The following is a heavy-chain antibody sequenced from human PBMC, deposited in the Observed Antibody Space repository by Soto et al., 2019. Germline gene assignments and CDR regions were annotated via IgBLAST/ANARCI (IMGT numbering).Heavy chain of an antibody. Sequence: SETLSLTCTVSGCSISSSTYYWGWMRQPPGKGLEWIASFFIGGNTYYNPSLKSRVTISVDTSKNQFSLKLSSVTAADTAVYYCAREYCSGGSCYRFFFGYWGQGTLVTVSS. J-gene: IGHJ4*02. V-gene: IGHV4-39*07. CDR3: AREYCSGGSCYRFFFGY. CDR2: FFIGGNT. D-gene: IGHD2-15*01. CDR1: GCSISSSTYY.